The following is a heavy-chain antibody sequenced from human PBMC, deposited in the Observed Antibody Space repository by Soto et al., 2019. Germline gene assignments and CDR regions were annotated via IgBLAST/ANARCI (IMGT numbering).Heavy chain of an antibody. CDR1: GGSTSSGGYS. D-gene: IGHD3-22*01. V-gene: IGHV4-30-2*01. CDR3: ARAPARYYYDSSGYYYGDYFDY. J-gene: IGHJ4*02. Sequence: QLQLQESGSGLVKPSQTLSLTCAVSGGSTSSGGYSWSWIRQPPGKGLEWIGYIYHSGSTYYNPSLKRRVTLSVDRSKNQFCLKLSSVTAADTAVYYCARAPARYYYDSSGYYYGDYFDYWGQGTLVTVSS. CDR2: IYHSGST.